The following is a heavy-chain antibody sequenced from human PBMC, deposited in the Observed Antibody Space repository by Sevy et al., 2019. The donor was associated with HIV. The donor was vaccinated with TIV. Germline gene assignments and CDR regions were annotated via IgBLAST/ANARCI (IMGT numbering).Heavy chain of an antibody. CDR2: ISYDGSNK. CDR1: GFTFSSYA. Sequence: GGSLRLSCAASGFTFSSYAMHWVRQAPGKGLEWVAVISYDGSNKYYADSVKGRFTISRDNSKNTLYLQMNSLRAEDTVVYYCARVFQSLVVMDYYYYGMDVWGQGTTVTVSS. CDR3: ARVFQSLVVMDYYYYGMDV. V-gene: IGHV3-30-3*01. D-gene: IGHD3-22*01. J-gene: IGHJ6*02.